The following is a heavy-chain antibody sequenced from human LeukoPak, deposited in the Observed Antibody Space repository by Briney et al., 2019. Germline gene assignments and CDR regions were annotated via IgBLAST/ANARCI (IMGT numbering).Heavy chain of an antibody. CDR2: INPNSGGT. CDR3: ARGHDYGGSLYYYYYGMDV. CDR1: GYTFTGYY. V-gene: IGHV1-2*02. Sequence: ASVTVSCKASGYTFTGYYMQWVRQAPGQGLEWMGWINPNSGGTSYAQKFQGRVTMTRDTSINTAYMELSSLTSDDTAVYYCARGHDYGGSLYYYYYGMDVWGQGTTVTVS. D-gene: IGHD4-23*01. J-gene: IGHJ6*02.